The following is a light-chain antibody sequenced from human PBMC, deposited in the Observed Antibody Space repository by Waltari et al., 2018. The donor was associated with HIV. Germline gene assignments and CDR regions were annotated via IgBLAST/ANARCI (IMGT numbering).Light chain of an antibody. CDR3: CSYAGTSTVV. CDR1: SSDFGSYNL. Sequence: QSALTQPASVSGAPGQSMTISCTGTSSDFGSYNLVSWYQKHPGKAPKLMIYEVSKRPSGVSNRFSGSKSGNTASLTISGLQAEDEADYYCCSYAGTSTVVFGGGTKLTVL. V-gene: IGLV2-23*02. J-gene: IGLJ2*01. CDR2: EVS.